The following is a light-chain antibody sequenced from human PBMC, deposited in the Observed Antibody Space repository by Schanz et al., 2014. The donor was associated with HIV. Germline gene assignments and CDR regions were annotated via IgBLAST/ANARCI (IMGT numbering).Light chain of an antibody. CDR2: AAS. CDR1: QSISSY. J-gene: IGKJ2*01. CDR3: QQSYSTPYT. V-gene: IGKV1-39*01. Sequence: DIQMTQSPSSLSASVGDRVTLTCRASQSISSYLNWYQQKPGKAPKLLIYAASSLQSGVPSRFSGSGSGTDFTLTISSLQPEDFAIYYCQQSYSTPYTFGQGTILEIK.